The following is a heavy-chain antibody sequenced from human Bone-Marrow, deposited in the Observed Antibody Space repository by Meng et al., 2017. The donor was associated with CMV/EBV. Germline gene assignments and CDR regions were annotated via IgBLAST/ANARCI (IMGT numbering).Heavy chain of an antibody. D-gene: IGHD1-26*01. J-gene: IGHJ5*02. CDR1: GYTFTSYG. Sequence: ASVKVSCKASGYTFTSYGISWVRQAPGQGLEWMGWISAYNGNTNYAQKLQGRVTMTTDTSTRTAYMELRSLRSDDTAVYYCARVIGWELLLIGSGWFDPWGQGTLVTVSS. CDR2: ISAYNGNT. V-gene: IGHV1-18*01. CDR3: ARVIGWELLLIGSGWFDP.